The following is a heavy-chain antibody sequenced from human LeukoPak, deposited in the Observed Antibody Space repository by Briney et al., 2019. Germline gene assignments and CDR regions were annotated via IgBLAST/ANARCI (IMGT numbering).Heavy chain of an antibody. J-gene: IGHJ5*02. Sequence: SETLSLTCTVSGDSISSSSYYWGWIRQPPGKGLEWIGSIYYSGSTYYNPSLKSRVTISVDVSDNQIFLKLNSVTAADTAVYYCARQPARNWFDPWGQGTLVTVSS. V-gene: IGHV4-39*01. CDR2: IYYSGST. CDR1: GDSISSSSYY. CDR3: ARQPARNWFDP.